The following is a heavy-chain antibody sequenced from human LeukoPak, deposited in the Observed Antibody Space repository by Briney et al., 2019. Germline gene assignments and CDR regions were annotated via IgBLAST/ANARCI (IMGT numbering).Heavy chain of an antibody. Sequence: SETLSLTCTVSGGSISSYYWSWVRKPAGEGREWIGRIYSRGTTNYNPSLKRRVTMSVDTPKNQFSLKLTSVTAADTGVYYCARMYSGTYGGIDYWGQGTLVTVSS. D-gene: IGHD1-26*01. V-gene: IGHV4-4*07. CDR1: GGSISSYY. CDR3: ARMYSGTYGGIDY. J-gene: IGHJ4*02. CDR2: IYSRGTT.